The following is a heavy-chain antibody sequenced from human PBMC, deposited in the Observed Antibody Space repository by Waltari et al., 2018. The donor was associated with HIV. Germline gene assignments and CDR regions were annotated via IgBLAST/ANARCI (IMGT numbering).Heavy chain of an antibody. D-gene: IGHD3-3*01. Sequence: QVQLQESGPGLVKPSENLSLTCSVSGGSFNSYHWSWIRQPPGKGLGWIGYIYYTGRTNCNPSLKGRVTRSVDTSKIQFSLRLSSVTAADTAVYYCARALFGVGSNWFDPWGQGTLVTVSS. V-gene: IGHV4-59*01. CDR2: IYYTGRT. CDR3: ARALFGVGSNWFDP. CDR1: GGSFNSYH. J-gene: IGHJ5*02.